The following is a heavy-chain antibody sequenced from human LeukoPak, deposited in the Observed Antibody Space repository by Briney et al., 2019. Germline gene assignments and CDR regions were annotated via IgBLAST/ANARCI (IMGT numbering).Heavy chain of an antibody. Sequence: SETLSLTCTVSGGSISSGGYYWSWIRQHPGKGLEWIGYIYYSGSTYYNPSLKSRVTMSVDTSKNQFSLNVSSVTASDTAVYYCARGAPDYRTDYWGQGTLVTVSS. J-gene: IGHJ4*02. D-gene: IGHD4-11*01. CDR2: IYYSGST. CDR3: ARGAPDYRTDY. CDR1: GGSISSGGYY. V-gene: IGHV4-31*03.